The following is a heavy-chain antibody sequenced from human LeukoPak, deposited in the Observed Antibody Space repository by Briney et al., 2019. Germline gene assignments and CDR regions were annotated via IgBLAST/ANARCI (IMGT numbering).Heavy chain of an antibody. CDR2: IIPIFGTA. Sequence: SVKVSCKASGGTFSSYAISWVRQAPGQGLEWMGGIIPIFGTANYAQKFQGRVTMTTDTSTSTAYMELRSLRSDDTAVYYCARDLTHRRNYDNSGYQIVPTFWGQGTLVTVSS. D-gene: IGHD3-22*01. CDR1: GGTFSSYA. CDR3: ARDLTHRRNYDNSGYQIVPTF. J-gene: IGHJ4*02. V-gene: IGHV1-69*05.